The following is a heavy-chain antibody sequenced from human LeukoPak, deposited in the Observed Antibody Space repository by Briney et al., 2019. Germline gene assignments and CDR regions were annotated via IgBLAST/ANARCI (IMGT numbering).Heavy chain of an antibody. D-gene: IGHD6-13*01. Sequence: PSETLSLTCAVYGGSSSDYFWSWIRQPPGKGLEWIGEINHGGSTNYNPSLKSRITISVDTSKNQFSLKLSSVTAADTAVYYCARDGEVLSSSWFWFDPWGQGTLVTVSS. CDR2: INHGGST. J-gene: IGHJ5*02. CDR3: ARDGEVLSSSWFWFDP. V-gene: IGHV4-34*01. CDR1: GGSSSDYF.